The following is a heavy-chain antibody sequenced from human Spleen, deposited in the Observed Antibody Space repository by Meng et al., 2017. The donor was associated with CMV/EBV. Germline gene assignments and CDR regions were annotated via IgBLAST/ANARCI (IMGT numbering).Heavy chain of an antibody. J-gene: IGHJ5*02. D-gene: IGHD2-15*01. Sequence: SETLSLTCTVSGGSISSSSYYWGWIRQPPGKGLEWIGSIYYSGSTYYNPSLKSRVTISVDTSKNQFSLKLSSVTAADTAVYYSAREAGTAGGSCYYRGFRCNWFDPWGQGTLVTVSS. CDR1: GGSISSSSYY. CDR2: IYYSGST. V-gene: IGHV4-39*07. CDR3: AREAGTAGGSCYYRGFRCNWFDP.